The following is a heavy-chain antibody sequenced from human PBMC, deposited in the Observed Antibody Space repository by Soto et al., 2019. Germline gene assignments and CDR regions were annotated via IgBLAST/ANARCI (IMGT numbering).Heavy chain of an antibody. D-gene: IGHD1-1*01. CDR3: AKWNGYGDC. Sequence: EVQLLESGGGLVQPGGSLRLSCAVSGFSFSTYGVTWVRQAPGKGLEWGSGVSGGSGVTHYADSVKGRFTITGDNSKNTVYLHMNSLRVEDTAVYCCAKWNGYGDCWGQGTLVTVSS. V-gene: IGHV3-23*01. CDR2: VSGGSGVT. J-gene: IGHJ4*02. CDR1: GFSFSTYG.